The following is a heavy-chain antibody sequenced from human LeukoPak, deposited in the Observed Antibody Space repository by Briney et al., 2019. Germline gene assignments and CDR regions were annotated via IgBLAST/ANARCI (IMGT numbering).Heavy chain of an antibody. J-gene: IGHJ4*02. CDR1: GFTFSGYG. Sequence: GGSLRLSCAASGFTFSGYGMNWVRQAPGKGLEWVAVISYDGSNKYYADSVKGRFTISRDNSKNTLYLQMNSLRAEDTAVYYCAKTTVGAFSLFDYWGQGTLVTVSS. D-gene: IGHD1-26*01. V-gene: IGHV3-30*18. CDR2: ISYDGSNK. CDR3: AKTTVGAFSLFDY.